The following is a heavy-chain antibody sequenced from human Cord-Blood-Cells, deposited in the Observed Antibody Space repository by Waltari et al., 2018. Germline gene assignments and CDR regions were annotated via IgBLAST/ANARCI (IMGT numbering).Heavy chain of an antibody. CDR1: GYTFTSYD. D-gene: IGHD4-4*01. V-gene: IGHV1-8*03. J-gene: IGHJ5*02. CDR3: ARDYSNWFDP. Sequence: QVQLVQSGAEVKKPGASVKVSCKASGYTFTSYDINWVRQATGQGLEWMGWRNRNSGNTGYAQKFQGRVTITRNTSISTAYMGLSSLRSEDTAVYYCARDYSNWFDPWGQGTLVTVSS. CDR2: RNRNSGNT.